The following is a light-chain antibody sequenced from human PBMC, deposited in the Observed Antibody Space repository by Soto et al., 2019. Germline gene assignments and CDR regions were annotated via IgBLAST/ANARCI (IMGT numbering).Light chain of an antibody. J-gene: IGKJ4*01. Sequence: EILMTQSPLTLSVSPGEGATLSCRASQHINSNLAWYQQRPGQAPRVLIYDASSRASGIPDRFSGSGSGTDFTLTINRLEPDDFAVYYCQQCKDWPPLTFGGGTRVESK. CDR1: QHINSN. CDR2: DAS. CDR3: QQCKDWPPLT. V-gene: IGKV3D-15*01.